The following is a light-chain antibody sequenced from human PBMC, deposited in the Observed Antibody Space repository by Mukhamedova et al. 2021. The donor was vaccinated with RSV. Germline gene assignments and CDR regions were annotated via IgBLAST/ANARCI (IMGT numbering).Light chain of an antibody. V-gene: IGLV2-14*04. J-gene: IGLJ2*01. CDR2: DVS. CDR3: SSYTSSIPVV. CDR1: SSDVGGYNY. Sequence: ITISCTGTSSDVGGYNYVSWYQQHPGKAPKLMIYDVSNRPSGVSNRFSGSKSGNTASLTISGLQAEDEADYYCSSYTSSIPVVFG.